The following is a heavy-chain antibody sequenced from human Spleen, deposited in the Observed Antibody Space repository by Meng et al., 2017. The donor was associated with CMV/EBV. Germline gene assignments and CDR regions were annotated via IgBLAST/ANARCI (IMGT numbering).Heavy chain of an antibody. J-gene: IGHJ4*02. CDR1: GGAFSTYA. D-gene: IGHD2/OR15-2a*01. V-gene: IGHV1-18*01. CDR3: ARDLGATFIDF. CDR2: INPYNGDT. Sequence: ASVKVSCKASGGAFSTYAISWVRQAPGQGLEWMGWINPYNGDTNSAQKLQDRFTMTSDASASTAYMELRSLRSDDTAVYYCARDLGATFIDFWGQGTLVTVSS.